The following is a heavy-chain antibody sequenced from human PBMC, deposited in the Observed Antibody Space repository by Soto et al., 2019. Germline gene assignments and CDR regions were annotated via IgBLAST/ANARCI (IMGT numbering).Heavy chain of an antibody. V-gene: IGHV3-23*01. CDR3: AKVSEVAGPYYYYGMDV. J-gene: IGHJ6*02. CDR2: ISGSGGST. Sequence: PGGSLRLYCAASGFTFSSYAMSWVRQAPGKGLEWVSAISGSGGSTYYADSVKGRFTISRDNSKNTLYLQMNSLRAEDTAVYYCAKVSEVAGPYYYYGMDVWGQGTTVTVSS. D-gene: IGHD6-19*01. CDR1: GFTFSSYA.